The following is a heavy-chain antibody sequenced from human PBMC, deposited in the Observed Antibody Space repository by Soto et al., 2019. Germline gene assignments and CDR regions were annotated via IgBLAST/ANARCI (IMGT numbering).Heavy chain of an antibody. D-gene: IGHD4-17*01. CDR3: ARDDLGDYPSDY. Sequence: QVQLVQSGAEVKKPGASVKVSCKASGYTFTSYGISWVRQAPGQGLEGMGWISAYNGNTNYAQKLQGRVTMTTDTPTTKADMEVRSLRSDDTAVYYCARDDLGDYPSDYWGQGTLVTVSS. CDR1: GYTFTSYG. J-gene: IGHJ4*02. CDR2: ISAYNGNT. V-gene: IGHV1-18*01.